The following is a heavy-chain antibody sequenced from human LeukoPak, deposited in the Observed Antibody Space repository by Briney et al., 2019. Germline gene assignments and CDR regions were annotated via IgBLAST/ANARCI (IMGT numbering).Heavy chain of an antibody. D-gene: IGHD6-13*01. J-gene: IGHJ4*02. CDR2: ITGSGDNT. V-gene: IGHV3-23*01. Sequence: GGSLRLFCAASGFTFRLYALSWVRQVPGKGLEWVSGITGSGDNTYYADSVKGRFTISRDNSKNTLYLQMNSLRAEDTAVYYCAKGDGSWNFDYWGLGTLVTVSS. CDR1: GFTFRLYA. CDR3: AKGDGSWNFDY.